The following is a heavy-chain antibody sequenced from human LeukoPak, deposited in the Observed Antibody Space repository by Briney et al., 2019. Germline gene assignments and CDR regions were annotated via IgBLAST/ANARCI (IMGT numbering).Heavy chain of an antibody. CDR3: ARAEYSSSSEWFDP. Sequence: SETLCLTCTVSGGSISSGSYYWSWIRQPAGKGLEWIGRIYTSGSTHYNPSLKSRVTISVDTSKNQFSLKLSSVTAADTAVYYCARAEYSSSSEWFDPWGQGTLVTVSS. J-gene: IGHJ5*02. V-gene: IGHV4-61*02. D-gene: IGHD6-6*01. CDR1: GGSISSGSYY. CDR2: IYTSGST.